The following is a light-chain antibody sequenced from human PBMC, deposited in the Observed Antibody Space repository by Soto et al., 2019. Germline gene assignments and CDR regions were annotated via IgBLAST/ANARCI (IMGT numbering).Light chain of an antibody. CDR1: QDISNY. CDR2: DAS. V-gene: IGKV1-33*01. Sequence: DIQMTQSPSSLSASVGDRVTITCQASQDISNYLNWYQQKPGKAPKLLIYDASNLETGVPSRFSGSGSGTDFTFTISSLQPEDIAVYYCQRYSDWPLTFGGGTKVESK. J-gene: IGKJ4*01. CDR3: QRYSDWPLT.